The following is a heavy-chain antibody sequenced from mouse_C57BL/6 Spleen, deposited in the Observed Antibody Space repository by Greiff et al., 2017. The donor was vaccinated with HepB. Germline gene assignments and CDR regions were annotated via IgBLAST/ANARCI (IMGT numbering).Heavy chain of an antibody. Sequence: QVQLQQPGAELVKPGASVKLSCKASGYTFTSYWMHWVKQRPGQGLEWIGMIHPNSGSTNYNEELKSKATLTVDKSSSTAYMQLSSLTSEDSAVYYCARFDAFYAMDYWGQGTSVTVSS. V-gene: IGHV1-64*01. CDR1: GYTFTSYW. CDR3: ARFDAFYAMDY. J-gene: IGHJ4*01. CDR2: IHPNSGST.